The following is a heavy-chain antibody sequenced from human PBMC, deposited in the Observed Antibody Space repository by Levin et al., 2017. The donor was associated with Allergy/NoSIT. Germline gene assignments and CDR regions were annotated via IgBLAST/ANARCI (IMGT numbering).Heavy chain of an antibody. D-gene: IGHD6-13*01. CDR1: GGSFSGYY. CDR3: ARDERGGSSWGYFDY. V-gene: IGHV4-34*01. Sequence: SETLSLTCAVYGGSFSGYYWSWIRQPPGKGLEWIGEINHSGSTNYNPSLKSRVTISVDTSKNQFSLKLSSVTAADTAVYYCARDERGGSSWGYFDYWGQGTLVTVSS. J-gene: IGHJ4*02. CDR2: INHSGST.